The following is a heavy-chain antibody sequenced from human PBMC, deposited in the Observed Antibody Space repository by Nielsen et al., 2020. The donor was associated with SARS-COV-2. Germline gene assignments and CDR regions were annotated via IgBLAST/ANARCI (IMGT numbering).Heavy chain of an antibody. CDR3: AREGRDDSGTERRGMDV. CDR1: GYSYTSYW. D-gene: IGHD3-10*01. Sequence: GESLKISCKGSGYSYTSYWIGWVRQMPGKGLEWVGVIYPDDFDTRYSPSFPGQVTISVDKSISTTYLQWRSLKASDTAVYYCAREGRDDSGTERRGMDVWGRGTTVIVSS. J-gene: IGHJ6*02. CDR2: IYPDDFDT. V-gene: IGHV5-51*01.